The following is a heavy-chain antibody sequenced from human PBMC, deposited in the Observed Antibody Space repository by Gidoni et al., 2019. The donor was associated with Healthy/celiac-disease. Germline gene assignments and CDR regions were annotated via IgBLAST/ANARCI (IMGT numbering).Heavy chain of an antibody. V-gene: IGHV3-23*01. CDR1: GFTFSSYA. Sequence: EVQLLESGGGLVQPGGSLRLSCAASGFTFSSYAMSWVRQAPGKGLEWVSAISGSGCSTYYADSVKGRFTISRDNSKNTLYLQMNSLRAEDTAVYYCAKDRRLVGGQQLVLKGPRYYYYYMDVWGKGTTVTVSS. CDR3: AKDRRLVGGQQLVLKGPRYYYYYMDV. D-gene: IGHD6-13*01. CDR2: ISGSGCST. J-gene: IGHJ6*03.